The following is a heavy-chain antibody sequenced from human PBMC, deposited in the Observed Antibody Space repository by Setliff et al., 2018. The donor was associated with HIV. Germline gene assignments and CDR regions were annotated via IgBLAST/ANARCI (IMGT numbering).Heavy chain of an antibody. CDR1: GGSASNSRYY. D-gene: IGHD3-22*01. V-gene: IGHV4-39*01. J-gene: IGHJ5*02. Sequence: SETLSLTCTVSGGSASNSRYYWAWIRQPPGKGLEYIGSIHYNERTYYNPSLKSRVTISLDTSKSQFSLNLNSVTAADAAVYYCASRVYYYDSNNFLREEGFDPWGQGTLVTVSS. CDR3: ASRVYYYDSNNFLREEGFDP. CDR2: IHYNERT.